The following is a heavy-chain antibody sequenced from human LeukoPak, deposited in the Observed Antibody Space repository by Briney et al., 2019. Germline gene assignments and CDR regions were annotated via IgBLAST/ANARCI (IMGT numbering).Heavy chain of an antibody. CDR2: ISSSSRYI. J-gene: IGHJ4*02. CDR1: GFTFSSYS. CDR3: ARGSGRSYLPFDY. V-gene: IGHV3-21*01. D-gene: IGHD1-26*01. Sequence: GGSLRLSCASSGFTFSSYSMNWVRQAPGKGLEGVSSISSSSRYIYYADSVKGRFTISRDNAKNSLYLHMNSLSAEDTAVYYCARGSGRSYLPFDYWGQGTLVTVSS.